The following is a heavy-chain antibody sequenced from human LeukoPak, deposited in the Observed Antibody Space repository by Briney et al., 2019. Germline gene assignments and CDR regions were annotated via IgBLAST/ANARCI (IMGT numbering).Heavy chain of an antibody. D-gene: IGHD4-17*01. J-gene: IGHJ4*02. CDR1: GYTFTGYY. CDR3: RTDRYGDYGDYIDY. CDR2: INPNSGGT. Sequence: ASVKVSCKASGYTFTGYYMHWVRQAPGRGLEWMGWINPNSGGTNYAQKFQGRVTMTRDTSISTAYMELSRLRSDDTAVYYCRTDRYGDYGDYIDYWAREPWSPSPQ. V-gene: IGHV1-2*02.